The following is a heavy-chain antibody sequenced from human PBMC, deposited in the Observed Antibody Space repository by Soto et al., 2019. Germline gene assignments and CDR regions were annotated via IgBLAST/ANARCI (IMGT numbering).Heavy chain of an antibody. CDR1: GYTFISSW. CDR2: IYPGDSDT. J-gene: IGHJ4*02. Sequence: PGESLKISCRGSGYTFISSWIGWVRQMPGKGLEWMGTIYPGDSDTRYSPSFEGHVTISADKSISTAYLQWRSVKAADSAVYFCARGGYGGNHVDYWGQGTQVTVSS. V-gene: IGHV5-51*01. CDR3: ARGGYGGNHVDY. D-gene: IGHD2-15*01.